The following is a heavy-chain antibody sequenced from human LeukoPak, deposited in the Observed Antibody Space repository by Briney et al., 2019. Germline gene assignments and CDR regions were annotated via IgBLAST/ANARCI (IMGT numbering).Heavy chain of an antibody. CDR1: GGSIRSSYYY. J-gene: IGHJ4*02. V-gene: IGHV4-39*07. CDR2: INHSGST. CDR3: ARGSRYFDWLFSAFDY. Sequence: SETLSLTCTVSGGSIRSSYYYWSWIRQPPGKGLEWIGEINHSGSTNYNPSLKSRVTISVDTSKNQFSLKLSSVTAADTAVYYCARGSRYFDWLFSAFDYWGQGTLVTVSS. D-gene: IGHD3-9*01.